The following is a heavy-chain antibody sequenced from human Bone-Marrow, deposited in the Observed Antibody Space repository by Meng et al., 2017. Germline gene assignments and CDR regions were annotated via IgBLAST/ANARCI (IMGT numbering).Heavy chain of an antibody. V-gene: IGHV4-39*01. CDR3: ARHLSCSGAGCFFDF. CDR1: GGSISSSSYY. J-gene: IGHJ4*02. CDR2: IYYNGVT. Sequence: QVQLQESGPGLVKPSQTLSLTCTVSGGSISSSSYYWGWIRQPPGEGLEWIGVIYYNGVTYYKPSLKSRVTISADASKNQFSLKLSSVTAADTAVYYCARHLSCSGAGCFFDFWGQGTLVTVSS. D-gene: IGHD2-15*01.